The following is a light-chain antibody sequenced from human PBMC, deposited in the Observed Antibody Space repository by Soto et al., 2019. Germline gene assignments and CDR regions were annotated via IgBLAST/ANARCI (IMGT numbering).Light chain of an antibody. V-gene: IGKV3-11*01. J-gene: IGKJ2*01. Sequence: EIVLTQSPATLPLSPGERASLSSRASQSIGSFLAWYQHKPGQATRLLIYDVSTRATGVPARFSGSGYGANFHHTSSSLDLEDFAGCYCQQRSNWPPEYTFGQGTKGDIK. CDR1: QSIGSF. CDR3: QQRSNWPPEYT. CDR2: DVS.